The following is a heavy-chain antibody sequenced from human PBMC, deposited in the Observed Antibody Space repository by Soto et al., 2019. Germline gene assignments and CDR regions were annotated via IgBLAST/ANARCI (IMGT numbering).Heavy chain of an antibody. J-gene: IGHJ4*02. CDR1: GGSISSSSYY. CDR3: ARNDIAAAVY. Sequence: QLQLQESGPGLVKPSETLSLTCTVSGGSISSSSYYWGWIRQPPGKGLEWIGSIYYSGSTYYNPSLTCRFPLSVDTSKSQCSLKLSSVTAADTAVYYCARNDIAAAVYWGQGTLFTVSS. D-gene: IGHD6-13*01. CDR2: IYYSGST. V-gene: IGHV4-39*01.